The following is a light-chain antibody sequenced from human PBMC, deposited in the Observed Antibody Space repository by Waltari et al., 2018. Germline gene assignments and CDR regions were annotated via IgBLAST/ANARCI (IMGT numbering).Light chain of an antibody. CDR1: SSNIGTGSD. CDR2: DTD. V-gene: IGLV1-40*01. CDR3: QSYDSGQWV. Sequence: QSVLTQPPSVSGAPGQRVTISCTGSSSNIGTGSDVPWYQQFSGTAPKPLIFDTDNRPSGVPDRFAGTRSGTSAYLAITGLQTDDEADYFCQSYDSGQWVFGGGTKVTVL. J-gene: IGLJ3*02.